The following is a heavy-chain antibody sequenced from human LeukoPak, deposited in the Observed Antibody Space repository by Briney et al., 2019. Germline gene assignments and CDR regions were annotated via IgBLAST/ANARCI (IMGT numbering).Heavy chain of an antibody. CDR3: AATTVTTSIDY. Sequence: GGSLRLSCAASGFTFSDYYMSWVRQAPGKGLEWVSVIYSGGSTYYADSVKGRFTISRDNSENTLYLQMNSLRAEDTAVYYCAATTVTTSIDYWGQGTLVTVSS. J-gene: IGHJ4*02. CDR2: IYSGGST. D-gene: IGHD4-17*01. CDR1: GFTFSDYY. V-gene: IGHV3-66*01.